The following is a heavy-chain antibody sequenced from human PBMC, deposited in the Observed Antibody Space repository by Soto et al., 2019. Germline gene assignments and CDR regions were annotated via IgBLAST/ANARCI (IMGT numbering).Heavy chain of an antibody. J-gene: IGHJ3*02. CDR2: ISSSSSYI. Sequence: GGALRLSCAASGFTFSRYSMNWVRQAPGKGLEWVSSISSSSSYIYYADSVKGRFTISRDNAKNSQYLQMNSLRAEDTAVYYCAIEKWGTSRASLAFDMWGQGTMDSGS. D-gene: IGHD3-16*02. CDR1: GFTFSRYS. V-gene: IGHV3-21*01. CDR3: AIEKWGTSRASLAFDM.